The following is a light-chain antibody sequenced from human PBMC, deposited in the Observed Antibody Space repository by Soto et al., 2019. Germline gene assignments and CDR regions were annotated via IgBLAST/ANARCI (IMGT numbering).Light chain of an antibody. CDR2: DDN. Sequence: QSVMTQPPSVSAAPGQKVTISCSGSSSNIGGNSVSWYQQLPGTDPQLLMYDDNNRPSGIPAGFSASKYGTSATLGITGLQTGDEADNYCGSWDSSLSALVFGTGTKLTVL. J-gene: IGLJ1*01. V-gene: IGLV1-51*01. CDR3: GSWDSSLSALV. CDR1: SSNIGGNS.